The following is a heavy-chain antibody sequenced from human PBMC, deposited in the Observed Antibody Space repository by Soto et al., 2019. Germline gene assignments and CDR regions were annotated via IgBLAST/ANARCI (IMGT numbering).Heavy chain of an antibody. CDR3: ARGYCSSTSCPPMDV. V-gene: IGHV3-48*01. J-gene: IGHJ6*04. CDR1: GFTFSSYN. D-gene: IGHD2-2*01. CDR2: ISSSSSTI. Sequence: PGGSLRLSCAASGFTFSSYNMKWVRQAPGKGLEWVSYISSSSSTIYYADSVKGRFTISRDNAKNSLYLQMNSLRAEDTAVYYCARGYCSSTSCPPMDVWGKGTTVTSPQ.